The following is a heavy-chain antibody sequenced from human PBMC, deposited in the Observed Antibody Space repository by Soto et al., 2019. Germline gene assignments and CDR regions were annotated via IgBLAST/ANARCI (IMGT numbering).Heavy chain of an antibody. J-gene: IGHJ4*02. V-gene: IGHV6-1*01. D-gene: IGHD6-19*01. CDR2: TYYRSKWYN. Sequence: PSQTLSLSCAISGDSVYSNSAAWIWIRQSPSRGLEWLGRTYYRSKWYNDYAVSVKSRITVNPDTSKNQFSLQLNSVTPEDSAVYYCARAILAGSDWFGMPDYWGRGTLVTVSS. CDR1: GDSVYSNSAA. CDR3: ARAILAGSDWFGMPDY.